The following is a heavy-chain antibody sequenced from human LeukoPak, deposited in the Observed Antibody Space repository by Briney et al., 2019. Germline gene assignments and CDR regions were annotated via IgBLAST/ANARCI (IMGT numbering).Heavy chain of an antibody. CDR3: ARRVGSGRYYFDI. D-gene: IGHD3-10*01. Sequence: SETLSLTCAIYGGSFRDYYCSWIRQSPGKGLEWIGEINGSESTNFNPSLKSRVTLSIHTSRNQCSLKLTSVTAADTGVFLCARRVGSGRYYFDIWGQGTQVTDSS. CDR1: GGSFRDYY. CDR2: INGSEST. J-gene: IGHJ4*02. V-gene: IGHV4-34*01.